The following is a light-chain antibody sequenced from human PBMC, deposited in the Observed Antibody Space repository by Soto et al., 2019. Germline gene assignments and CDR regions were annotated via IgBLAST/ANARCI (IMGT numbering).Light chain of an antibody. J-gene: IGKJ1*01. CDR1: QSNSSY. CDR3: QQSYSTPAT. CDR2: AAS. Sequence: DIQMTQSPSSLSASVGDRVTITCRATQSNSSYLNWYQQKPGKAPKLLIYAASSLQSGVPSRFSGSGSGTDFTLTISSLQPEDFATYYCQQSYSTPATFGQGNKVEIK. V-gene: IGKV1-39*01.